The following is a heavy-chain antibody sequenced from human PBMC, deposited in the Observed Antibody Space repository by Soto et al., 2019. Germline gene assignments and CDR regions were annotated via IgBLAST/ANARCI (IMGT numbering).Heavy chain of an antibody. CDR1: GFTFSSYD. D-gene: IGHD6-19*01. CDR2: IGTAGDT. CDR3: ARVSGGWPYYFDY. J-gene: IGHJ4*02. V-gene: IGHV3-13*01. Sequence: EVQLVESGGGLVQPGGSLRLSCAASGFTFSSYDMHWVRQATGKGLEWVSAIGTAGDTYYPGSVKGRFTISRENAKNSLYLQINSLRAGDTAVYYCARVSGGWPYYFDYWGQGTLVTVSS.